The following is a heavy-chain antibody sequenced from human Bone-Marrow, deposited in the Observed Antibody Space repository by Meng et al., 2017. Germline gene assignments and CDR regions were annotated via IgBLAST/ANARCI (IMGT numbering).Heavy chain of an antibody. CDR1: GGSISSYY. Sequence: SETLSLTYTVSGGSISSYYWSWIRQPAGKGLEWIGRIYTSGSTNYNPSLKSRVTMSVDTSKNQFSLKLSSVTAADTAVYYCARDYYGSGSYYFDYWGQGTLVTVSS. V-gene: IGHV4-4*07. CDR2: IYTSGST. CDR3: ARDYYGSGSYYFDY. D-gene: IGHD3-10*01. J-gene: IGHJ4*02.